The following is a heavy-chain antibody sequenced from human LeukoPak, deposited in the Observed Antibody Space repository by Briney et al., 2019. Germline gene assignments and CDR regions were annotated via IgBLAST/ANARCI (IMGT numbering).Heavy chain of an antibody. Sequence: PSETLSLTCAVYGGSFSGYYWSWIRQPPGKGLEWIGEINHSGSTNYNPSLKSRVTISIDTSKNQFSLKLSSVTAADTAVYYCARLLRQTSVGPDLYYFDYWGQGTLVTVSS. D-gene: IGHD2-2*02. CDR1: GGSFSGYY. V-gene: IGHV4-34*01. CDR3: ARLLRQTSVGPDLYYFDY. CDR2: INHSGST. J-gene: IGHJ4*02.